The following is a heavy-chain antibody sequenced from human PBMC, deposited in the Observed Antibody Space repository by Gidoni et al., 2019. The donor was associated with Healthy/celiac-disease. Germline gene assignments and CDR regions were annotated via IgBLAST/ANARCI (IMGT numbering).Heavy chain of an antibody. CDR3: ASHYYGSGSYYNAWWFDP. CDR1: GGSISSYY. J-gene: IGHJ5*02. V-gene: IGHV4-59*01. Sequence: QVQLQESGPGLVKPSETLSLTCTVSGGSISSYYWRWIRQPPAKGLEWIGYIYYSGSTNYNPSLKSRVTISVDTSKNQFSLKLGSVTAADTAVYDCASHYYGSGSYYNAWWFDPWGQGTLVTVSS. CDR2: IYYSGST. D-gene: IGHD3-10*01.